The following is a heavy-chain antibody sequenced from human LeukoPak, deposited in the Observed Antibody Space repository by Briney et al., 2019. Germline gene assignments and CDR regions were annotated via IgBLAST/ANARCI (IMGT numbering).Heavy chain of an antibody. V-gene: IGHV4-39*01. CDR1: GGSISSSRYY. CDR3: GNTYYHPPLNSPATLTVHTCKNQHPLKLSSVTAADPAVYCCASVFYSSCLDGFDY. Sequence: SETLSLTCTVSGGSISSSRYYWGWIRQPPGKGLECIGAIYYRGSPYYNPSPKSRATFSVDTSKNQFSLKLGSLTAPDRALYYSGNTYYHPPLNSPATLTVHTCKNQHPLKLSSVTAADPAVYCCASVFYSSCLDGFDYWGQGTLVTVSS. CDR2: IYYRGSP. J-gene: IGHJ4*02. D-gene: IGHD1-26*01.